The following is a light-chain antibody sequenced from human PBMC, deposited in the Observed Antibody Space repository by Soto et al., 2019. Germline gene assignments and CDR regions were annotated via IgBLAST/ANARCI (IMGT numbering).Light chain of an antibody. CDR1: SSDVGTYNY. CDR2: EVT. J-gene: IGLJ3*02. V-gene: IGLV2-8*01. Sequence: QSALTQPPSASGSPGQSVTISCTGTSSDVGTYNYVSWYQHHPGKAPKLIIYEVTNLPSGVPDRFSGSKSGNTASLTVSGLQPEDEANYYCSSHAASGVFGGGTKLTVL. CDR3: SSHAASGV.